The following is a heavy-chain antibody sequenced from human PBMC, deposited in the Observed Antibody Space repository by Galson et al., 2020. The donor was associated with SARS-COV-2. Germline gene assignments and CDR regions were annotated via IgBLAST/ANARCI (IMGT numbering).Heavy chain of an antibody. CDR2: IDWDHDE. CDR3: ARIDSSGCRGNY. Sequence: ESGPTLVKPTQTLTLTCTFSGFSLSTSGMCVNWIRQPPGKVLEWLARIDWDHDEYYTTSLKTRLTISKDTSKNQVVLTMTNMDPVDTATYYCARIDSSGCRGNYWGQGTLVTVSS. D-gene: IGHD6-19*01. CDR1: GFSLSTSGMC. V-gene: IGHV2-70*11. J-gene: IGHJ4*02.